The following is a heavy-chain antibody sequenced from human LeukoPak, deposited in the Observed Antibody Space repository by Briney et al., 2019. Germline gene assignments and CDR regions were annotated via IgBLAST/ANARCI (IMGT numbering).Heavy chain of an antibody. CDR1: GGSFSGYY. D-gene: IGHD2-15*01. CDR2: INHSGST. Sequence: SETLSLTCAVYGGSFSGYYWSWIRQPAGKGLEWIGEINHSGSTNYNPSLKSRVTISVDTSKNQFSLKLSSVTAADPAVYYCARVPYTRILSFDPWGQGTLVTVSS. V-gene: IGHV4-34*01. J-gene: IGHJ5*02. CDR3: ARVPYTRILSFDP.